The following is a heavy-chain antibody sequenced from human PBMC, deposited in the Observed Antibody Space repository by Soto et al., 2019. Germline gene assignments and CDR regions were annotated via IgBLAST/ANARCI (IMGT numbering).Heavy chain of an antibody. Sequence: ETLSLTCTVAGHSINSDYYWGWIRQPPGKGLEWIGSIYPGGGTYYNPSLKSRVTISIDTSKNQFSLRLTSVTAADTAMYYCARKGYYPSGRINLFDSWGQGTLVTVSS. CDR2: IYPGGGT. CDR3: ARKGYYPSGRINLFDS. CDR1: GHSINSDYY. D-gene: IGHD3-10*01. V-gene: IGHV4-38-2*02. J-gene: IGHJ4*02.